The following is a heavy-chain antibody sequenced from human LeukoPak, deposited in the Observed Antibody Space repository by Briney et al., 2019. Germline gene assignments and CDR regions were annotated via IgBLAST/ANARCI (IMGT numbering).Heavy chain of an antibody. CDR3: AKDRSTTWSFDY. D-gene: IGHD6-13*01. J-gene: IGHJ4*02. CDR1: GFTFSFSG. V-gene: IGHV3-30*18. CDR2: ISDDGSRK. Sequence: PGGSLGLSCAASGFTFSFSGMYWVRQAPGKGLEWLAFISDDGSRKYFADSVKGRFTISRDNSKNTLFLQMNSLRTEDTAVYYCAKDRSTTWSFDYWGQGTLVTVSS.